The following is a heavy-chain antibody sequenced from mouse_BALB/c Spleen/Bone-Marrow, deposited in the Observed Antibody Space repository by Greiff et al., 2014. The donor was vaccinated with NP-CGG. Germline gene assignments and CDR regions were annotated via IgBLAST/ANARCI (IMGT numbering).Heavy chain of an antibody. CDR2: ISSGSTAI. J-gene: IGHJ1*01. V-gene: IGHV5-17*02. CDR1: GFTFSSFG. D-gene: IGHD4-1*01. Sequence: VQLKESGGGLVQPGGPRKLSCAASGFTFSSFGMHWVRQAPEKGLEWVAYISSGSTAICYADTVKGRFTISRDNPKKTLFLQMTSLRSEDTAMYYCARGGNWDDFDVWGAGTTVTVSS. CDR3: ARGGNWDDFDV.